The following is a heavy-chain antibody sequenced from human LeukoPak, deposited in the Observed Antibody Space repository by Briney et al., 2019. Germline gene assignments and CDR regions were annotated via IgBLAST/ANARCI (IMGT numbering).Heavy chain of an antibody. CDR1: GGSFSGYY. Sequence: SETLSLTCAVSGGSFSGYYWSWIRQPPGKGLEWIGEINHSGSTNYNPSLKSRVTISVDTSKKQFSLKLRSVTAADTAVYCCARVGRYCSSSSCYPRVYYMDVWGKGTTVTVSS. CDR3: ARVGRYCSSSSCYPRVYYMDV. J-gene: IGHJ6*03. D-gene: IGHD2-2*01. CDR2: INHSGST. V-gene: IGHV4-34*01.